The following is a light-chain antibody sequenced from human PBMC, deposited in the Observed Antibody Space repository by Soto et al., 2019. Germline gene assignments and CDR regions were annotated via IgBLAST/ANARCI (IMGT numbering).Light chain of an antibody. CDR3: QHYYTTPRT. CDR1: QSVLYSSNNKNY. J-gene: IGKJ1*01. Sequence: DIVMTQSPDSLAVSLGERATINCKSSQSVLYSSNNKNYLAWYQQKPGQPPKRLIYWASTRESGVPDRFSGSGSGADFTLTISSLQAEDVAVYYCQHYYTTPRTFGQGTKVEVK. V-gene: IGKV4-1*01. CDR2: WAS.